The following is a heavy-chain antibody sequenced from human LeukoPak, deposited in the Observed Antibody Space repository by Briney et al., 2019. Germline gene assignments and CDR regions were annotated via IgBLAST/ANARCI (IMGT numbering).Heavy chain of an antibody. CDR1: GGSISSYY. CDR3: ARDPYCSGGSCYLNWFDP. V-gene: IGHV4-4*07. J-gene: IGHJ5*02. D-gene: IGHD2-15*01. CDR2: IYSGGST. Sequence: SETLSLTCTGSGGSISSYYRSWIRQPAGKGLEWIGRIYSGGSTNYNTSLKSRVTMSVDTSNNQCSLKLSSVTAADTAVYYCARDPYCSGGSCYLNWFDPWGQGTLVTVSS.